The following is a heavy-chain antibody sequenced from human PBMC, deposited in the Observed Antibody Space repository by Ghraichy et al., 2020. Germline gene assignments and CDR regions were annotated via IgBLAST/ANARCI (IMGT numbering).Heavy chain of an antibody. D-gene: IGHD7-27*01. CDR1: GGTFSSYA. J-gene: IGHJ5*02. V-gene: IGHV1-69*13. CDR2: IIPIFGTA. Sequence: SVKVSCKASGGTFSSYAISWVRQAPGQGLEWMGGIIPIFGTANYAQKFQGRVTITADESTSTAYMELSSLRSEDTAVYYCASYPSIMTRGDRNWFDPWGQGTLVTVSS. CDR3: ASYPSIMTRGDRNWFDP.